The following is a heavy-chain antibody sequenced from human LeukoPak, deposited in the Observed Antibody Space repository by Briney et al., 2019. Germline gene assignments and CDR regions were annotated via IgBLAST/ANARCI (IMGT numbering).Heavy chain of an antibody. Sequence: GASVKVSCKASGYTFTGYYMHGVRQAPGQGVAWMGWINPNSGVINFAQKFQGRVSMTRDTSINTAYMDLASLRYDDTAVYYCTIFGYSNTRSCLGDHWGQGTMVTVSS. D-gene: IGHD3-16*01. CDR2: INPNSGVI. CDR3: TIFGYSNTRSCLGDH. V-gene: IGHV1-2*02. J-gene: IGHJ4*02. CDR1: GYTFTGYY.